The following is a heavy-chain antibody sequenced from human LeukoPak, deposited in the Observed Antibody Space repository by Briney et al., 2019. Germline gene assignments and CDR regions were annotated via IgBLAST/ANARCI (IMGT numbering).Heavy chain of an antibody. CDR2: ISWNSGSI. V-gene: IGHV3-9*01. CDR3: AEGFQWELRGNWFDP. J-gene: IGHJ5*02. Sequence: GGSLLFCGAASGFTFDDYSMQWGRPAAGKGLGWVSGISWNSGSIYYADSVKGRFTISRDNAKNSLYLQMNSLRAEDTALYYCAEGFQWELRGNWFDPWGQGTLVTVSS. D-gene: IGHD1-26*01. CDR1: GFTFDDYS.